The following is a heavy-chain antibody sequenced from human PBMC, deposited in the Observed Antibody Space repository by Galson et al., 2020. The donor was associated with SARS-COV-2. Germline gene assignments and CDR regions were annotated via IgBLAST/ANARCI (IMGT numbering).Heavy chain of an antibody. J-gene: IGHJ5*02. CDR1: GYTLTELS. V-gene: IGHV1-24*01. CDR3: ATGSPMVRGGWFDP. D-gene: IGHD3-10*01. CDR2: FDPEDGET. Sequence: ASVKFSCKVSGYTLTELSMHWVRQAPGKGLEWMGGFDPEDGETIYAQKFQGRVTMTEDTSTDTAYMELSSLRSEDTAVYYCATGSPMVRGGWFDPWGQGTLVTVSS.